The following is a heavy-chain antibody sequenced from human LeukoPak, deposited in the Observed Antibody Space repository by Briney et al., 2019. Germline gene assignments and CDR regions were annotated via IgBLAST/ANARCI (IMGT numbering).Heavy chain of an antibody. V-gene: IGHV3-33*01. D-gene: IGHD3-22*01. CDR2: IWYDGSNK. J-gene: IGHJ4*02. CDR3: ARDQYYDSSGYHYYFDY. Sequence: GGSLRLSCAASGFTFSSCGMHWVRQAPGKGLEWVAVIWYDGSNKYYADSVKGRFTISRDDSKDTLYLQMNSLRAEDTAVYYCARDQYYDSSGYHYYFDYWGQGTLVTVSS. CDR1: GFTFSSCG.